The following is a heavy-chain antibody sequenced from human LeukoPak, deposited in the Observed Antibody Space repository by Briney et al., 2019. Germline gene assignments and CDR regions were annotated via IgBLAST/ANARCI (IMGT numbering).Heavy chain of an antibody. CDR3: ARYHSGYDDY. CDR1: GGSISSYY. CDR2: IYYSGST. V-gene: IGHV4-59*12. D-gene: IGHD5-12*01. J-gene: IGHJ4*02. Sequence: KSSETLSLTCTVSGGSISSYYWSWIRQPPGKGLEWIGYIYYSGSTYYNPSLKSRVTISVDTSKNQFSLKLRSVTAADTALYYCARYHSGYDDYWGQGTLVTVSS.